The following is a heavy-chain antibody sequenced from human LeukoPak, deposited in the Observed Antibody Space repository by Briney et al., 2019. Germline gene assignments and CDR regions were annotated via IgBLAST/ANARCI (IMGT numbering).Heavy chain of an antibody. CDR2: INPNSGGT. Sequence: ASVKVSCKASGYTFTGYYMHWVRQAPGQGLEWMGWINPNSGGTNYAQKFQGRVTMTRDTSISTAYMELSRLRSDDTAVYYCAREYPMYGGYVNFDYWGQGNLVTVSS. V-gene: IGHV1-2*02. J-gene: IGHJ4*02. D-gene: IGHD5-12*01. CDR3: AREYPMYGGYVNFDY. CDR1: GYTFTGYY.